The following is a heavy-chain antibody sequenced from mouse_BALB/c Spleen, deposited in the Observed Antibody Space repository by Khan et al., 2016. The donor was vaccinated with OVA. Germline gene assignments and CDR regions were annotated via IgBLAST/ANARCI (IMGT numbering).Heavy chain of an antibody. V-gene: IGHV1S137*01. CDR3: ARGGKFAY. Sequence: VQLQQSGAELVRPGVSVKISCKGSGYTFTDYAMHWVKQSHAKSLEWIGVISTYYGDVDYSQKFKGKATMTVDRSSSTAYMELARLTSEDSAIYYCARGGKFAYCGQGTLITVTA. CDR2: ISTYYGDV. CDR1: GYTFTDYA. D-gene: IGHD1-1*02. J-gene: IGHJ3*01.